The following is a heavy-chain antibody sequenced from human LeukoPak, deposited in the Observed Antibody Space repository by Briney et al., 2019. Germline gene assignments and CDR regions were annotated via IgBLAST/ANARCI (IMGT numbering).Heavy chain of an antibody. D-gene: IGHD5-12*01. CDR3: AKRSPDKGYSIDR. CDR2: IKTDGSSA. CDR1: GFSFSSYW. V-gene: IGHV3-74*01. J-gene: IGHJ5*02. Sequence: GGSLRLSCAASGFSFSSYWMHWVRQAPGKGLVWVSRIKTDGSSATYADSVKGRFTISRDNSKNTLYLQMNSLRAEGTAVYYCAKRSPDKGYSIDRWGQGTLVTVSS.